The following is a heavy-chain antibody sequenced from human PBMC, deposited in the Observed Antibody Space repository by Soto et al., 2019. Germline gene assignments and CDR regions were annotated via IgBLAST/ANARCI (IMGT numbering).Heavy chain of an antibody. CDR2: ISSSGSTI. J-gene: IGHJ6*04. CDR3: ARSSYDILTGYYKGLDV. D-gene: IGHD3-9*01. Sequence: GGSLRLSCAASGFTFSSYEMNWVRQAPGKGLEWVSYISSSGSTIYYADSVKGRFTISRDNAKNSLYLQMNSLRAEDTAVYYCARSSYDILTGYYKGLDVWGKGTTVTVSS. V-gene: IGHV3-48*03. CDR1: GFTFSSYE.